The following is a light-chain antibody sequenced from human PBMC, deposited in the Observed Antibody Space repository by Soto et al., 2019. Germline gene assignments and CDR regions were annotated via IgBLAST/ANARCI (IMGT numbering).Light chain of an antibody. CDR2: DVT. CDR1: SSDVGGYNY. V-gene: IGLV2-11*01. J-gene: IGLJ3*02. CDR3: CSYAGTYTWV. Sequence: QSVLTQPRSVSGSPEQSVTISCTGTSSDVGGYNYVSWYQQHPGKAPKLMIYDVTERPSGVPDRFSGSKSGNTASLTISGLQAEDEADYYCCSYAGTYTWVFGGGTKLTVL.